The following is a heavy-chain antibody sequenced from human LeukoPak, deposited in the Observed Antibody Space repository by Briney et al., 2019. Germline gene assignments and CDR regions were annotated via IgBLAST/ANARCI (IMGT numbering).Heavy chain of an antibody. D-gene: IGHD6-19*01. CDR1: GGSISSYY. V-gene: IGHV4-38-2*02. J-gene: IGHJ4*02. Sequence: SETLSLTCTVSGGSISSYYWGWIRQPPGKGLQWIGSIHHSGSTYYNPSPKSRVTISVDTSKNQFSLKLSSVTAADTAVYYCARTSSSGLVGGYYFDYWGQGTLVTVSS. CDR3: ARTSSSGLVGGYYFDY. CDR2: IHHSGST.